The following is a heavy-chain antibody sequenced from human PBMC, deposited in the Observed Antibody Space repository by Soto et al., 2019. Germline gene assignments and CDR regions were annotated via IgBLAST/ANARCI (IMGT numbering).Heavy chain of an antibody. CDR2: INHSGST. Sequence: QVQLQQWGAGLLKPSETLSLTCAVYGGSFSGYYWSWIRQPPGKGLEWIGEINHSGSTNYNPSLKSRVTISVDTSKNQFTLKLSSVTAADTAVYYCARGSLLRYFDWFMGWADAFDIWGQGTMVTVSS. J-gene: IGHJ3*02. D-gene: IGHD3-9*01. V-gene: IGHV4-34*01. CDR1: GGSFSGYY. CDR3: ARGSLLRYFDWFMGWADAFDI.